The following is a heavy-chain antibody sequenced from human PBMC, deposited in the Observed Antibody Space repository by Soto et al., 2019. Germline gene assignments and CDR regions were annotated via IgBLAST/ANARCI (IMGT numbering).Heavy chain of an antibody. J-gene: IGHJ2*01. Sequence: QVQLTESGPGLVKPSETLALTCTVSGGSISLYYWTWLRQTPGKGLEWIGYVTYSGGANYNPSLKSRVSISLATPKMTFSLRLNSVPAADTAVYFWARGFHGTTGNTVTPQLWGRGTLVAVSS. V-gene: IGHV4-59*01. CDR3: ARGFHGTTGNTVTPQL. D-gene: IGHD2-21*02. CDR1: GGSISLYY. CDR2: VTYSGGA.